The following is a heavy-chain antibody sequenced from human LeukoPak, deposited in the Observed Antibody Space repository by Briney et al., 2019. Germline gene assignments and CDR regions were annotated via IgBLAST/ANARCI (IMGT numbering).Heavy chain of an antibody. V-gene: IGHV3-33*01. CDR3: VRDSGGDAFDI. CDR1: GFTFSSYG. D-gene: IGHD3-16*01. Sequence: GGSLRLSCAASGFTFSSYGMHWVRQAPGKGLEWVAVIWYDGSNKYYADSVKGRFTISRDNSKNTLYLQMNSLRAEDTAVYYCVRDSGGDAFDIWGQGTMVTVSS. CDR2: IWYDGSNK. J-gene: IGHJ3*02.